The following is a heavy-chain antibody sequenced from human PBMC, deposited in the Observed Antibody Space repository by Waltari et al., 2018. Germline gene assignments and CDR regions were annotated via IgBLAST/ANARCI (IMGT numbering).Heavy chain of an antibody. J-gene: IGHJ4*02. V-gene: IGHV3-30*02. CDR2: IRYDGSNK. Sequence: QVQLVESGGGVVQPGGSLRLSCAASGFTFSRYGLHWVRQAPGKGLEWVAFIRYDGSNKYSADSVKGRFTISRDNSKNTLYLQMNSLRAEDTAVYYCAKAPIAVAVYWGQGTLVTVSS. CDR1: GFTFSRYG. CDR3: AKAPIAVAVY. D-gene: IGHD6-19*01.